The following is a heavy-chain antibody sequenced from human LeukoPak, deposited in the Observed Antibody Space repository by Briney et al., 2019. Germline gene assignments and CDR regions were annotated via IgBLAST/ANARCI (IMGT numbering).Heavy chain of an antibody. CDR1: GYTFTSYY. Sequence: GASVKVSCKASGYTFTSYYMHWVRQAPGQGLEWMGIINPSGGSTSYAQKFQGRVTMTRDTSTSTVYMELSRLRSDDTAVYYCATEQWRDAFDIWGQGTMVTVSS. D-gene: IGHD6-19*01. J-gene: IGHJ3*02. V-gene: IGHV1-46*01. CDR3: ATEQWRDAFDI. CDR2: INPSGGST.